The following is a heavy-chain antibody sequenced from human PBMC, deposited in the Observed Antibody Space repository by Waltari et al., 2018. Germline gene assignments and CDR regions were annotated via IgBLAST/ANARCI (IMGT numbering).Heavy chain of an antibody. CDR3: VRDDSTGHYYFDY. Sequence: EVQLVESGGDLVQPGGSLRLSCAASGFPFTNYWMSWVRQAPGKWRGRVANMNEDGSEKYYVDSVEGRFPISRDNAKNSLYLQMNSLRAEDTAVYYCVRDDSTGHYYFDYWGQGTLVTVSS. CDR1: GFPFTNYW. J-gene: IGHJ4*02. V-gene: IGHV3-7*03. D-gene: IGHD3-22*01. CDR2: MNEDGSEK.